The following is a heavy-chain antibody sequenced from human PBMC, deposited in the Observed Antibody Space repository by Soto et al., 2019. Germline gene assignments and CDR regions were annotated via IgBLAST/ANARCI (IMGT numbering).Heavy chain of an antibody. J-gene: IGHJ4*02. CDR3: AWMKMARLDH. V-gene: IGHV1-69*09. D-gene: IGHD2-2*03. CDR2: ITPALHLT. Sequence: QVQLQQSGAEVKRPGSSVKVSCKASGVSFNSYGFAWVRQAPGQGLEWLGKITPALHLTNYAQSFQGRVTITTDTSTSTLYLEFTSLTSKDTAVYYCAWMKMARLDHWGQGTLVTVSS. CDR1: GVSFNSYG.